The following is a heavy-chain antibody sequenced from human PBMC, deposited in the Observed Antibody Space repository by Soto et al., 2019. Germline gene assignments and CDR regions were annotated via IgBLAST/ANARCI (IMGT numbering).Heavy chain of an antibody. V-gene: IGHV3-23*01. Sequence: GGSQRLSSTASGFTFSSYARKWVRQAPGKGLEWVSLIGESGTPTYYADSVKGRFTISRDNSGNTLFLEMYSLRAEDTAVYYCARYIPGVRYYGMDVWGQGTTVTAP. CDR2: IGESGTPT. D-gene: IGHD2-2*01. CDR1: GFTFSSYA. J-gene: IGHJ6*02. CDR3: ARYIPGVRYYGMDV.